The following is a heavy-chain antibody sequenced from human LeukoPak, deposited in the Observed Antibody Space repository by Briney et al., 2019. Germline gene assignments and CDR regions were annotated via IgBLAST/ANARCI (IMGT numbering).Heavy chain of an antibody. Sequence: GGSLRLSCAASGFTFSSYSMNWVRQAPGKGLEWVSSISSSSSYIYYADSVKGRFTISRDNAKNSLYLQMNSLRAEDTAVYYCAKVNRNTYYDILTGLLNYYGMDVWGQGTTVTVSS. D-gene: IGHD3-9*01. CDR1: GFTFSSYS. V-gene: IGHV3-21*01. CDR3: AKVNRNTYYDILTGLLNYYGMDV. J-gene: IGHJ6*01. CDR2: ISSSSSYI.